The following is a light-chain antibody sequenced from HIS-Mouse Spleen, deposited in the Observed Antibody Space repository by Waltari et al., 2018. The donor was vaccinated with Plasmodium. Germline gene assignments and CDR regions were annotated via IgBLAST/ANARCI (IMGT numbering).Light chain of an antibody. CDR1: QDISNY. CDR3: QQYDNLPPLFT. V-gene: IGKV1-33*01. CDR2: DAS. Sequence: IQLTQSPSSLSASVGDRVTITCQASQDISNYLNWYQQNPGKAPKLLIYDASNFETGVPSRFSGSGAGTDFTFTISSLQPDDIATYYCQQYDNLPPLFTFGPGTKVDIK. J-gene: IGKJ3*01.